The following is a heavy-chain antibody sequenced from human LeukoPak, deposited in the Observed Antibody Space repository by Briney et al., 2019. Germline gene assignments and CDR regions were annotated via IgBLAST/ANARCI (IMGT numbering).Heavy chain of an antibody. CDR3: ARGGEVMWWFDP. V-gene: IGHV4-59*01. CDR2: IYYSGST. CDR1: GCSISTYY. D-gene: IGHD3-16*01. J-gene: IGHJ5*02. Sequence: SETLSHTCTVSGCSISTYYWSWIRQPPGKGLEWIGYIYYSGSTNHNPSLKSQVTISVDTSKNQFSLNLSSVTAADTAVYYCARGGEVMWWFDPWGQGALVTVSS.